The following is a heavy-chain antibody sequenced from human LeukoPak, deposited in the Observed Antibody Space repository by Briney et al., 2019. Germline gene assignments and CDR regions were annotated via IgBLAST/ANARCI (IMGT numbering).Heavy chain of an antibody. CDR1: GNSITSYW. CDR2: IYCGDSET. CDR3: ASGLSLGRHFDY. D-gene: IGHD2/OR15-2a*01. Sequence: PGESLKISCKASGNSITSYWIAWVRQMPGKGLEWMGIIYCGDSETRYSPSFQGQVTISGDKSISIVYLEWSSLKATDSAMYYCASGLSLGRHFDYWGQRALVSFSS. J-gene: IGHJ4*02. V-gene: IGHV5-51*01.